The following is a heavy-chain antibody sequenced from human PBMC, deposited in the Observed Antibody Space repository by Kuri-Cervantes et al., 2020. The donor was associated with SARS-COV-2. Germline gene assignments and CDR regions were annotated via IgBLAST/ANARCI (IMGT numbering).Heavy chain of an antibody. D-gene: IGHD6-19*01. Sequence: SETLSLTCAVYGGSFSGYYWSWIRQPPGKGLEWIGEINHSGSTNYNPSLKSRVTISVDTSKSQFSLKLSSVTAADTAVYYCARVRSSGPIDYWGQGTLVTVSS. CDR3: ARVRSSGPIDY. J-gene: IGHJ4*02. V-gene: IGHV4-34*01. CDR2: INHSGST. CDR1: GGSFSGYY.